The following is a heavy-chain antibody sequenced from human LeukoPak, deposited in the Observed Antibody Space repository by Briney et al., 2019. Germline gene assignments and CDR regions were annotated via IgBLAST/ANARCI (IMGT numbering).Heavy chain of an antibody. CDR3: ARDYSNYILDY. CDR2: IYYSGTT. Sequence: SETLSLTCTVSGGSISTYYWTWIRQPPGKGLEWIGYIYYSGTTNYNPSLKSRVTMSVDTSKNEFSLNLSSVTAADMAVYYCARDYSNYILDYWGPGTLVTVSS. D-gene: IGHD4-11*01. V-gene: IGHV4-59*01. CDR1: GGSISTYY. J-gene: IGHJ4*02.